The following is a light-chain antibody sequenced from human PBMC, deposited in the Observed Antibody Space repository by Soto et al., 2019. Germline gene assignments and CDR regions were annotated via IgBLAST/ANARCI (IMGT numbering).Light chain of an antibody. Sequence: DIQMTQSPSTLSASVGDRVTITCRASQTISSWLAWYQQKPGKAPKLLIYKSSSLESGVPSRFSGSGSGTEFSLTISSLEPDDVAPYYCQQYSGYVTFGQGTKVEIK. CDR2: KSS. J-gene: IGKJ1*01. V-gene: IGKV1-5*03. CDR1: QTISSW. CDR3: QQYSGYVT.